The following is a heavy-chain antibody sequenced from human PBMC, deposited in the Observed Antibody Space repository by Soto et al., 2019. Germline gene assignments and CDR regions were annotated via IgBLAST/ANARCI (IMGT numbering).Heavy chain of an antibody. D-gene: IGHD5-18*01. Sequence: SETLSLTCTVSGGSISSSDYYWGWIRHPPGKGLEWIGSMYYSGSTYYNPSLKSRVTISADTSKNQFSLKLTSVTAADTAVYYCARSHQRGYSYGYSDYWGQGTLVTVSS. V-gene: IGHV4-39*01. J-gene: IGHJ4*02. CDR1: GGSISSSDYY. CDR2: MYYSGST. CDR3: ARSHQRGYSYGYSDY.